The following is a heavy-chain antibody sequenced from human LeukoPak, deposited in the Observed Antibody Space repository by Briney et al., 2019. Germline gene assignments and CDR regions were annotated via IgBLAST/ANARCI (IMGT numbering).Heavy chain of an antibody. CDR1: GFTFSSYW. Sequence: GGSLRLSCAASGFTFSSYWMSWVRQAPGKGLEWVANIKQDGSEKYYVDSVKGRFTISRDNAKNSLYLQMNSLRAEDTAVYYCARTTVTGDYDWFDPWGQGTLVTVPS. V-gene: IGHV3-7*01. D-gene: IGHD4-17*01. CDR3: ARTTVTGDYDWFDP. J-gene: IGHJ5*02. CDR2: IKQDGSEK.